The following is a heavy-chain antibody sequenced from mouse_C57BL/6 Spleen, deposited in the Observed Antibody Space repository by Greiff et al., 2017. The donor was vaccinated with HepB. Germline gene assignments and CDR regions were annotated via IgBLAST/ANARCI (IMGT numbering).Heavy chain of an antibody. V-gene: IGHV1-50*01. Sequence: VQLQQPGAELVKPGASVKLSCKASGYTFTSYWMQWVKQRPGQGLEWIGEIDPSDSNTNYNQTFKGKATLTVDTSSSTTYMQLSILTSEDSAVYYCERTGNYPHLDYWGQGTTLTVSS. J-gene: IGHJ2*01. CDR1: GYTFTSYW. D-gene: IGHD2-1*01. CDR2: IDPSDSNT. CDR3: ERTGNYPHLDY.